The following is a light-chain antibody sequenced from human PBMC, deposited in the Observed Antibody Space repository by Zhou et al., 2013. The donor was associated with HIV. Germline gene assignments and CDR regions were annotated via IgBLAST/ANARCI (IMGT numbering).Light chain of an antibody. Sequence: DIQMTQSPSSLSASVGDRVTITCRASQSISSYLNWYQQKPGKAPKLLIYAASSLQSGVPSRFSGSGSGTDFTLTINSLQREDFATYYCQQANSFPLTFGGGT. CDR1: QSISSY. J-gene: IGKJ4*01. V-gene: IGKV1-39*01. CDR2: AAS. CDR3: QQANSFPLT.